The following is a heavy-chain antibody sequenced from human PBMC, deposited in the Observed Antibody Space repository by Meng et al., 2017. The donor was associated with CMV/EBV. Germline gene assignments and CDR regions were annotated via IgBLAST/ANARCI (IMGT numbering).Heavy chain of an antibody. J-gene: IGHJ3*02. CDR3: ASRTRTHAFDI. Sequence: GGSLRLSCKGSGYSFTSYWIGWVRQMPGKGLEWMGIIYPGDSDTRYSPSFQGQVTISADKSNSTAYLQWSSLKASDTAMYYCASRTRTHAFDIWGQGTMVTVSS. CDR2: IYPGDSDT. V-gene: IGHV5-51*01. CDR1: GYSFTSYW. D-gene: IGHD3/OR15-3a*01.